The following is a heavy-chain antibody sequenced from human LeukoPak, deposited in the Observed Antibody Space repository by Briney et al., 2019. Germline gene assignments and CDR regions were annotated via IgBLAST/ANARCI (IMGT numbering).Heavy chain of an antibody. CDR1: GGSISSSSHY. CDR2: ISNSGST. J-gene: IGHJ4*02. Sequence: PSETLSLTCTVSGGSISSSSHYWGRIRQPPGKGLEWIGSISNSGSTYYNPSLKSRVTISVDTSNNQFSLKLSSVTAADTAVYYCARDVVAAVGTWDYWGQGTLVTVSS. CDR3: ARDVVAAVGTWDY. D-gene: IGHD6-13*01. V-gene: IGHV4-39*07.